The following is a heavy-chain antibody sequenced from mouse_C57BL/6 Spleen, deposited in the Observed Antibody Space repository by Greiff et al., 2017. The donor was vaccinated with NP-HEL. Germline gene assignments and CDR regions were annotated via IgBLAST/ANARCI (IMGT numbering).Heavy chain of an antibody. J-gene: IGHJ3*01. Sequence: EVQRVESGPGLAKPSQTLSLTCSVTGYSITSDYWNWIRKFPGNKLEYMGYISYSGSTYYNPSLKSRISITRDTSKNQYYLQLNSVTTEDTATYYCARSSSTYSLSFAYWGQGTLVTVSA. CDR1: GYSITSDY. CDR3: ARSSSTYSLSFAY. D-gene: IGHD2-10*01. CDR2: ISYSGST. V-gene: IGHV3-8*01.